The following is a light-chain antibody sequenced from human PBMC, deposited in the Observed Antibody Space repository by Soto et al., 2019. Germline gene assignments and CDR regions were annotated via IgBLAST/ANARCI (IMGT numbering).Light chain of an antibody. J-gene: IGKJ1*01. CDR2: GAS. CDR3: QQYNNWPRWT. V-gene: IGKV3-15*01. CDR1: QSVRSN. Sequence: ENVMTQSPATLSVSPGERATLSCRASQSVRSNLAWYQQKPGQAPRLLIYGASTRATGIPTRFSGSGSGTEFTLTISSLQSEDFAVYYCQQYNNWPRWTFGQGTKVDIK.